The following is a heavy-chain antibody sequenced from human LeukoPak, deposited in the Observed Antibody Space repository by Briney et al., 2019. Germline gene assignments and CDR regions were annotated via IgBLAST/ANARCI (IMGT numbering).Heavy chain of an antibody. J-gene: IGHJ4*02. CDR2: IDGSGKST. CDR3: AKVATWTYFDS. CDR1: GFTFSSSA. D-gene: IGHD3/OR15-3a*01. V-gene: IGHV3-23*01. Sequence: PGGSLRLSCAASGFTFSSSAMSWVRQAPGKGLGWVSAIDGSGKSTYYADSVKSRFTISRDNSKNTLYLQLTSLRVEDTAVYYCAKVATWTYFDSWGQGTLVTVSS.